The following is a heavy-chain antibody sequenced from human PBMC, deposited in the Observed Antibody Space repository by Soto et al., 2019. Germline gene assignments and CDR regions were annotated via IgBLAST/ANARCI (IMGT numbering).Heavy chain of an antibody. J-gene: IGHJ4*02. CDR1: GCTFSSYG. V-gene: IGHV3-30*18. CDR2: ISYDGSNK. Sequence: QVQLVESGGGVVQPGRSLRLSCAASGCTFSSYGMHWVRQAPGKGLEWVAVISYDGSNKYYADSVKGRFTISRDNSKNTLYLQMNSLRAEDTAVYYCAKAYADTVTGGFDYWGQGTLVTVSS. CDR3: AKAYADTVTGGFDY. D-gene: IGHD4-17*01.